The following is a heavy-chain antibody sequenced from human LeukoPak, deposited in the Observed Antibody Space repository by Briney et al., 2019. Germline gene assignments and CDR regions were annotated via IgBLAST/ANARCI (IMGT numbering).Heavy chain of an antibody. CDR1: GGSISSSTYY. V-gene: IGHV4-39*01. J-gene: IGHJ4*02. Sequence: SSETLSLTCTVSGGSISSSTYYWGWIRQPPGKGLEWIGSIYYSGTTCYMSSLKSRVNISADTSKSQFSLKLSSVTAADTAVYYCARHAYSFGQRTDYWGQGTLVTVSS. D-gene: IGHD5-18*01. CDR3: ARHAYSFGQRTDY. CDR2: IYYSGTT.